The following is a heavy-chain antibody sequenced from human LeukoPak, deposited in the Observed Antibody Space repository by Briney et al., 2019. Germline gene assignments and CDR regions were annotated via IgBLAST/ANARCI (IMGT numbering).Heavy chain of an antibody. CDR3: ARVSYYGSGSLYFDY. J-gene: IGHJ4*02. D-gene: IGHD3-10*01. Sequence: SETLSLTCTVSGGSISSYYWSWIRQPPGKGLEWIGYIYYSGSTNYNPSLKSRVTISVDTSKNQFSLKLSSVTAADMAVYYCARVSYYGSGSLYFDYWGQGTLVTVSS. CDR2: IYYSGST. V-gene: IGHV4-59*01. CDR1: GGSISSYY.